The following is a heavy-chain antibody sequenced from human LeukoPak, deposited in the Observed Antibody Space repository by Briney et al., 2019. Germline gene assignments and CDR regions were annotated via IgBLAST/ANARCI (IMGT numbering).Heavy chain of an antibody. CDR1: GGSFSGYY. Sequence: SETLSLTCAVYGGSFSGYYWSWIRQPPGKGLEWIGEINHSGSTNYNPSLKSRVTISVDTSKNQFSLKLSSVTAADTAVYYCATAAFDRRSDDAFDIWGQGTMVTVSS. D-gene: IGHD2-15*01. CDR2: INHSGST. CDR3: ATAAFDRRSDDAFDI. V-gene: IGHV4-34*01. J-gene: IGHJ3*02.